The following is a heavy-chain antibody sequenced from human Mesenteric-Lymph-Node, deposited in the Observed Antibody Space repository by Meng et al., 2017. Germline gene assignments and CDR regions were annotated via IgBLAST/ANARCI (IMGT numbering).Heavy chain of an antibody. D-gene: IGHD2-8*02. Sequence: GGSLRLSCAASGFTVSSNYMSWVRRAPGKGLEWVSVIYSGGSTYYADSVKGRFTISRHNSKNTLYLQMNSLRAEDTAVYYCARRYWGYYYYGMDVWGQGTTVTVSS. V-gene: IGHV3-53*04. CDR2: IYSGGST. CDR1: GFTVSSNY. CDR3: ARRYWGYYYYGMDV. J-gene: IGHJ6*02.